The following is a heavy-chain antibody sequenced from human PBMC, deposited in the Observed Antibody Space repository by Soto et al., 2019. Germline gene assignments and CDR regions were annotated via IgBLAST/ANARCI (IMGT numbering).Heavy chain of an antibody. V-gene: IGHV3-21*01. Sequence: EVQLVESGGGLVKPGGSLRLSCAASGFTFSSYSMNWVRQAPGKGLEWVSSISSSSSYIYYADSVKCRFTISRDNAKNSLYLQMNSLRAEDTAVYYCARDVFLAAIWNDVPAVDYWGQGPLVNVSS. D-gene: IGHD1-1*01. CDR1: GFTFSSYS. CDR3: ARDVFLAAIWNDVPAVDY. CDR2: ISSSSSYI. J-gene: IGHJ4*02.